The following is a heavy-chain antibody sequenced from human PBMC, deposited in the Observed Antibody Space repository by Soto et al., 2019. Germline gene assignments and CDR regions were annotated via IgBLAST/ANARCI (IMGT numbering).Heavy chain of an antibody. CDR2: ISAYNGNT. J-gene: IGHJ4*02. CDR1: GYTFTSYG. CDR3: ARDDPIHDYGDPFDY. Sequence: QVQLVQSGAGVKKPGASVKVSCKASGYTFTSYGISWVRQAPGQGLEWMGWISAYNGNTNYAQKLQGRVTMTTDTSTSTAYMELRSLRSDDTAVYYCARDDPIHDYGDPFDYWGQGTLVTVSS. D-gene: IGHD4-17*01. V-gene: IGHV1-18*01.